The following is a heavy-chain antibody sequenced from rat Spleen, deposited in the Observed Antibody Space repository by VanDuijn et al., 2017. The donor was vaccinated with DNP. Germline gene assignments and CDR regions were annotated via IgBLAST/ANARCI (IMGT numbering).Heavy chain of an antibody. D-gene: IGHD3-1*01. V-gene: IGHV5-25*01. CDR2: ISTGGGNT. J-gene: IGHJ3*01. Sequence: EVLLMESDGGLVQPGRSLKLSCAVSGFTFSDYYMAWVRQAPAKGLEWVASISTGGGNTYYRDSVKGRFTISRDNAKSTLYLQMDSLRSEDTATYYCARWPLAYWGQGTLVTVSS. CDR1: GFTFSDYY. CDR3: ARWPLAY.